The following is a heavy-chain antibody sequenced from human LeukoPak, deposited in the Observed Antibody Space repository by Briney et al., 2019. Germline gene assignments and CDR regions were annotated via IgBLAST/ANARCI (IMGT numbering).Heavy chain of an antibody. V-gene: IGHV3-15*01. CDR2: IKSKSDGGTI. J-gene: IGHJ4*02. CDR1: GXTFSNAW. D-gene: IGHD3-10*01. CDR3: TTVTYYYGSGSYFAIDS. Sequence: GGSLRLSCAASGXTFSNAWVTWVRQAPGKGLEWVGRIKSKSDGGTIDYAAPVKGSFTISRDDSKNTLYLQMNSPKTEDTAVYYCTTVTYYYGSGSYFAIDSWGQGTLVTVSS.